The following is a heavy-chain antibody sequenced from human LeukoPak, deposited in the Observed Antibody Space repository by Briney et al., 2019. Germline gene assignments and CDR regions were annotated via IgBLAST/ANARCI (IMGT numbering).Heavy chain of an antibody. CDR2: ISGDGGST. V-gene: IGHV3-43*02. CDR1: GFTFDDYA. J-gene: IGHJ6*02. Sequence: PGGSLRLSCAASGFTFDDYAMHWVRQAPGKGLEWVSLISGDGGSTYYADSVKGRFTISRDNSKNSLYLQMNSLRTEDTALYYCAKDMTSLWGSYYYYYGMDVWGQGTTVTVSS. D-gene: IGHD3-16*01. CDR3: AKDMTSLWGSYYYYYGMDV.